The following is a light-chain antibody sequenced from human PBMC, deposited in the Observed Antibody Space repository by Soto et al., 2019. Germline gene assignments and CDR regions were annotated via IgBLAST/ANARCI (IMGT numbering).Light chain of an antibody. V-gene: IGLV2-23*01. Sequence: QSALTQPASVSGSPGQSITISSTGTSSDVGSYNLVSWYQQHPGKAPKLMIYEGSKRPSGVSHRFSGSKSGNTASLTVSGLQAEDEAHYYCCSYATTSTLVFGGGTKLTVL. CDR3: CSYATTSTLV. CDR1: SSDVGSYNL. J-gene: IGLJ2*01. CDR2: EGS.